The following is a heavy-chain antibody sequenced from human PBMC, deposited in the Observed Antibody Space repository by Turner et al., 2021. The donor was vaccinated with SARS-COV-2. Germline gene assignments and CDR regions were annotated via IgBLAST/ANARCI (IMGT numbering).Heavy chain of an antibody. V-gene: IGHV3-9*01. D-gene: IGHD5-12*01. Sequence: EVQLVESGGGLVPPGRSLRLSCAASGFMFDDYAMHWVRQAPGKGLGWVSGISWNSASMDYADSVKGRFTISRDNAKNSLYLQMNSLRAEDSALYYCAKEALNGYNSHWGRGTLVTVSS. CDR2: ISWNSASM. J-gene: IGHJ4*02. CDR3: AKEALNGYNSH. CDR1: GFMFDDYA.